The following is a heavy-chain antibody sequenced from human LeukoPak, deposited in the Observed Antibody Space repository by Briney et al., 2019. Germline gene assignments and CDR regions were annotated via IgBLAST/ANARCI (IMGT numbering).Heavy chain of an antibody. CDR3: ARGTGSLDY. CDR2: TYSRSKWFN. CDR1: GDSVSSKSAS. J-gene: IGHJ4*02. V-gene: IGHV6-1*01. D-gene: IGHD1-26*01. Sequence: SQILSLTCAISGDSVSSKSASWNWIRQSPSRGLEWLGRTYSRSKWFNDYAVSVKSRITINPDTSKNQFSLHLSSVTPDDTAVHYCARGTGSLDYWGQGTLVTVSS.